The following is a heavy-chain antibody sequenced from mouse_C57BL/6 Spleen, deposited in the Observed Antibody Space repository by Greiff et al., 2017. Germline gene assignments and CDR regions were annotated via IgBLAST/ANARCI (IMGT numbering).Heavy chain of an antibody. CDR3: ASSLDY. Sequence: QVQLQQPGAELVMPGASVKLSCKASGYTFTSYWMHWVKQRPGQGLEWIGEIDPSDSYTNYNQKFKGKSTLTVDKSSSTAYMQLSSLTSEDSAVYYCASSLDYWGQGTTLTVSS. CDR2: IDPSDSYT. J-gene: IGHJ2*01. D-gene: IGHD6-1*01. CDR1: GYTFTSYW. V-gene: IGHV1-69*01.